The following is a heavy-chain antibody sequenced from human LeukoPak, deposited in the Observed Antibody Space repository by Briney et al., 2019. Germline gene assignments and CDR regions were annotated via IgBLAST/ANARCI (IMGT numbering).Heavy chain of an antibody. V-gene: IGHV3-30*18. CDR3: AKEGGHRNWFDP. CDR1: GFTFSSYG. Sequence: GGSLRLSCAASGFTFSSYGMHWVRQAPGKGLEWVAVISYDGSNKYYADSVKGRFTVSRDNSKNTLYLQMNSLRAEDTAVYYCAKEGGHRNWFDPWGQGTLVTVSS. CDR2: ISYDGSNK. D-gene: IGHD2-15*01. J-gene: IGHJ5*02.